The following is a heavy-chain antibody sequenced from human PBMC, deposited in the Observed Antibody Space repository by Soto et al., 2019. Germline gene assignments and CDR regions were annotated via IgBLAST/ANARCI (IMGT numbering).Heavy chain of an antibody. CDR2: IIPIFGTA. V-gene: IGHV1-69*06. CDR1: GGTFSSYA. J-gene: IGHJ5*01. D-gene: IGHD3-10*01. CDR3: ARAYSYGGGSYYS. Sequence: QVQLVQSGAEVKKPGSSVKVSCKASGGTFSSYAISWVRQAPGQGLEWMGGIIPIFGTANYAQKFQGRVKITADKPTSTAYMELSSLRSEDPAVYYCARAYSYGGGSYYSGGQGPLPTVS.